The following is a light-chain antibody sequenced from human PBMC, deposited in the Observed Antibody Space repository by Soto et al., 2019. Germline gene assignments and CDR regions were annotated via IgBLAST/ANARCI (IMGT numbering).Light chain of an antibody. CDR3: QQRNTWPPIN. V-gene: IGKV3D-20*02. J-gene: IGKJ5*01. CDR2: HAS. Sequence: EVVLTQSLGALSLTPGERATLACRASQSVSSSYLAWYQQKPGQAPRLLIYHASTRATGIPARFSGRGSGTEFTLTISSLEPEDFALYCCQQRNTWPPINSGQGTRLE. CDR1: QSVSSSY.